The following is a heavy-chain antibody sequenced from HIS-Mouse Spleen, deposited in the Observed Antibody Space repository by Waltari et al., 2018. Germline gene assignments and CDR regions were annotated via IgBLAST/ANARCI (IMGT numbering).Heavy chain of an antibody. CDR2: INHSGST. Sequence: QVQLQQWGAGLLKPSETLSLTCAVYGGSFSGYYWSWIRQPPGKGLEWIGEINHSGSTNYNPARKIRVTISLDTSKNQFSRKLSSVTAADTAVYYCARMGPASGSYGDYWGQGTLVTVSS. CDR1: GGSFSGYY. J-gene: IGHJ4*02. CDR3: ARMGPASGSYGDY. D-gene: IGHD1-26*01. V-gene: IGHV4-34*01.